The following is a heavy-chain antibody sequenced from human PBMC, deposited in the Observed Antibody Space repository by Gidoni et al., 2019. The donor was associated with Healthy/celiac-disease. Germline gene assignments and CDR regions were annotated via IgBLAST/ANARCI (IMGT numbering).Heavy chain of an antibody. CDR2: ISWNSGSI. Sequence: EVQLVESGGGLVQPGRSLRLSCAASGFTFDDYARHWVRQAPGKGLEWVSGISWNSGSIGYADSVKGRFTISRDNAKNSLYLQMNSLRAEDTALYYCAKDMVAVAGAGIDYWGQGTLVTVSS. J-gene: IGHJ4*02. CDR3: AKDMVAVAGAGIDY. V-gene: IGHV3-9*01. D-gene: IGHD6-19*01. CDR1: GFTFDDYA.